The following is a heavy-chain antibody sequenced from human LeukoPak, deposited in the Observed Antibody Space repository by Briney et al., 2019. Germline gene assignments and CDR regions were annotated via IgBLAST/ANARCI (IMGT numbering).Heavy chain of an antibody. Sequence: GGSLRLSCAASGFTFSSYAMHWVRQAPGKGLEWVAVISYDGSNKYYADSVKGRFTISRDNSKNTLYLQMNGLRAEDTAVYYCAKEFGWYFDYWGQGTLVTVSS. CDR1: GFTFSSYA. D-gene: IGHD6-19*01. CDR3: AKEFGWYFDY. J-gene: IGHJ4*02. CDR2: ISYDGSNK. V-gene: IGHV3-30*04.